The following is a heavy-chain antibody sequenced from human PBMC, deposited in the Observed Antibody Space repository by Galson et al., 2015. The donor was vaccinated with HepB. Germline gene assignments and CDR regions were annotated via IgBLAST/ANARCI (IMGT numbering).Heavy chain of an antibody. J-gene: IGHJ4*02. CDR3: ARLTYGGNSLPYFDS. D-gene: IGHD4-23*01. V-gene: IGHV3-23*01. Sequence: SLSLSCAASGFSFGTFAMSWVRQAPGKGLEWVSIISGSDGSTFYADSVKGRFTISRDNSKNTLYLQMNSLRAEDTAVYYCARLTYGGNSLPYFDSWVQGTLVTVSS. CDR2: ISGSDGST. CDR1: GFSFGTFA.